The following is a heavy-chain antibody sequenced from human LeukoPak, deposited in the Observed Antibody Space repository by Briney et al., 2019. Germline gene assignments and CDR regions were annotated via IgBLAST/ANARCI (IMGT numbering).Heavy chain of an antibody. CDR3: ARDQGVRLKPTYYYYYYGMDV. Sequence: GGSLRLSCAASGFTFSSYGMHWVRQAPGKGLEWVAVIWYDGSNKYYADSVKGRFTISRDNSKNTLYLQMNSMRAEDTAVYYCARDQGVRLKPTYYYYYYGMDVWGQGTTVTVSS. CDR1: GFTFSSYG. V-gene: IGHV3-33*01. CDR2: IWYDGSNK. J-gene: IGHJ6*02. D-gene: IGHD3-16*01.